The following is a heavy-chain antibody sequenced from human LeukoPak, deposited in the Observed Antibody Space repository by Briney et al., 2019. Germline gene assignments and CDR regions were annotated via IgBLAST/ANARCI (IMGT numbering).Heavy chain of an antibody. CDR2: INHSGST. J-gene: IGHJ6*03. D-gene: IGHD3-3*01. Sequence: PSETLSRTCAVYGGSFSGYYWSWIRQPPGKGLEWIGEINHSGSTNYNPSLKSRVTISVDTSKNQFSLKLSSVTAADTAVYYCARGHYDFWSGYYTRLSENYMDVWGKGTTVTVSS. V-gene: IGHV4-34*01. CDR3: ARGHYDFWSGYYTRLSENYMDV. CDR1: GGSFSGYY.